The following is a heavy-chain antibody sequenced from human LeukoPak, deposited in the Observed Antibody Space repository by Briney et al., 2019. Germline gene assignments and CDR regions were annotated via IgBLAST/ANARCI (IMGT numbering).Heavy chain of an antibody. CDR3: ARGPPNWGYDY. CDR1: GGTFSSYA. V-gene: IGHV1-8*02. CDR2: MSPNSGDT. D-gene: IGHD7-27*01. J-gene: IGHJ4*02. Sequence: EASVKVSCKASGGTFSSYAINWVRQATGQRPEWMGWMSPNSGDTGYAQKFQDRVTMTRNTSISTAYMELSSLRSDDTAVYYCARGPPNWGYDYWGPGTLVTVSS.